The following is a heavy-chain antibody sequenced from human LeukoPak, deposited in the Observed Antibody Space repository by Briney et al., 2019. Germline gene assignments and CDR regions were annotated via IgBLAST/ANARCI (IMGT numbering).Heavy chain of an antibody. CDR3: AKDLDEGYYFDY. J-gene: IGHJ4*02. Sequence: GGSLRLSCAASGFTVSSNYMSWVRQAPGKGLEWVSVIYSGGSTYYADSVKGRFTISRDNSKNTLYLQMNSLRAEDTAVYYCAKDLDEGYYFDYWGQGTLVTVSP. CDR2: IYSGGST. CDR1: GFTVSSNY. V-gene: IGHV3-53*01.